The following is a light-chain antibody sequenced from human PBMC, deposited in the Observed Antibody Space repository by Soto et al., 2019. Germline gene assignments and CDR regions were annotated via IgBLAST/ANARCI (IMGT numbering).Light chain of an antibody. V-gene: IGLV2-14*01. CDR1: SSDVGGYNY. CDR3: CSYTTSNTRQIV. J-gene: IGLJ1*01. CDR2: DVS. Sequence: QSALTQPASVSGSPGQSITISCTGTSSDVGGYNYASWYQQHPGKAPKFMIYDVSNRPSGVSNRFSGSKSGNTASLTISGLQAEDEADYYCCSYTTSNTRQIVFGTGTKLTVL.